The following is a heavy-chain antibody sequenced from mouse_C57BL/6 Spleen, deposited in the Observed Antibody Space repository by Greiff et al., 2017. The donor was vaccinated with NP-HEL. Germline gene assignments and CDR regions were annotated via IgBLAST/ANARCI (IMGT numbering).Heavy chain of an antibody. CDR2: KLPGSGST. V-gene: IGHV1-9*01. D-gene: IGHD1-1*01. CDR1: GYTLTGYW. Sequence: VQLQQSGAELMKPGASVKLSCKATGYTLTGYWIEWVKQRPGHGLERIGEKLPGSGSTNYTEKFKGKATFTADTSSNTDYMQLSSLTTEDSAIDFCARDGSSSAWFAYWGQGTLVTVSA. J-gene: IGHJ3*01. CDR3: ARDGSSSAWFAY.